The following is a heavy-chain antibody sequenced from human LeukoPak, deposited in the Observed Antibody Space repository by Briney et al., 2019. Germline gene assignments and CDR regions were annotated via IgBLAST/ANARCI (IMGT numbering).Heavy chain of an antibody. J-gene: IGHJ5*02. CDR2: INHRGTT. V-gene: IGHV4-34*01. CDR3: ARGAFHTSSVWFDP. D-gene: IGHD2-2*01. CDR1: GESFSHYY. Sequence: SETLSLTCAVSGESFSHYYWSWLRQTPGKGLEWIGEINHRGTTNYNPSLKSRVAISIDTSRNQFSMQVTSVTAADTAVFYCARGAFHTSSVWFDPWGQGTLVTVSS.